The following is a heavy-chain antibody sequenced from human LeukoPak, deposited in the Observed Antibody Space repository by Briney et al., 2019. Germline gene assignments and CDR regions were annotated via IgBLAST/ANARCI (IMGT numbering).Heavy chain of an antibody. CDR1: GGSFSGYY. J-gene: IGHJ4*02. D-gene: IGHD6-19*01. V-gene: IGHV4-34*01. CDR2: INRSGST. CDR3: ARTPSSGWPNTFDY. Sequence: SETLSLTCAVYGGSFSGYYWSWIRQPPGKGLEWIGEINRSGSTNYNPSLKSRVTISVDTSKNQFSLKLSSVTAADTAVYYCARTPSSGWPNTFDYWGQGTLVTVSS.